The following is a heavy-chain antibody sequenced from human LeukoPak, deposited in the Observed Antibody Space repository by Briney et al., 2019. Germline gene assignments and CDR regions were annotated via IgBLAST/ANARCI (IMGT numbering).Heavy chain of an antibody. CDR2: IYFSGST. V-gene: IGHV4-59*01. CDR1: GGSISSYY. D-gene: IGHD6-19*01. J-gene: IGHJ4*02. Sequence: SETLSLTCTVSGGSISSYYWSWIRQLPGKGLEWIGYIYFSGSTNYNPSLRSRVTISVDTSKNQFSLKLSSVTAADTAVYYCASVSSSGWYAIDYWGQGTLVTVSS. CDR3: ASVSSSGWYAIDY.